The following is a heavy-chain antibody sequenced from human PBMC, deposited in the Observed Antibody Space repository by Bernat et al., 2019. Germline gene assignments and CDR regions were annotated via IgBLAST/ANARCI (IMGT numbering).Heavy chain of an antibody. CDR1: GYTFSGYY. D-gene: IGHD3-10*01. V-gene: IGHV1-2*04. Sequence: QVQLVQSGAEVKKPGASVKVSCKASGYTFSGYYIHWVRQAPGQGLEWMGRINPNSAGTNYAQKFQGWVTMTRDTSSSTAYMELSRLTSDDTAVYYCARGYYGSGRTWFDPWGQGTLVTVSS. J-gene: IGHJ5*02. CDR3: ARGYYGSGRTWFDP. CDR2: INPNSAGT.